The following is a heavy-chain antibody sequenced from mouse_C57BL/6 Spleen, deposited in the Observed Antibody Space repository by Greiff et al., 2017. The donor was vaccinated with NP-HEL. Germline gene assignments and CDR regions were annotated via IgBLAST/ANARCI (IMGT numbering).Heavy chain of an antibody. CDR2: IDPSDSYT. D-gene: IGHD2-4*01. CDR1: GYTFTSYW. CDR3: ARGGYDYDGLFDY. V-gene: IGHV1-69*01. Sequence: QVQLQQPGAELVMPGASVKLSCKASGYTFTSYWMHWVKQRPGQGLEWIGEIDPSDSYTNYNQKFKGKSTLTVDKSSSTAYMQLSSLTSEDSAVYYCARGGYDYDGLFDYWGQGTTLTVSS. J-gene: IGHJ2*01.